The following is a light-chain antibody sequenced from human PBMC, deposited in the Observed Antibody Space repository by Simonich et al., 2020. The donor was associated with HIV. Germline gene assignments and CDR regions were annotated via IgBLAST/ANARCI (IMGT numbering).Light chain of an antibody. CDR1: SSDVVGYNY. Sequence: QSALTHPASVSGSPGQSITISCTGTSSDVVGYNYVSWSQQHPGKAPKLMIYVVSNRPAGVSNRFSGSKSGNTASLTISGLQAEDEADYYCSSYTSSSTWVFGGGTKLTVL. V-gene: IGLV2-14*03. CDR3: SSYTSSSTWV. J-gene: IGLJ3*02. CDR2: VVS.